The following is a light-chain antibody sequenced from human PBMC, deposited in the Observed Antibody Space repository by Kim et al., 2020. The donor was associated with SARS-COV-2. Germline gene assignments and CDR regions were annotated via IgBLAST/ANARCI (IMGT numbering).Light chain of an antibody. CDR1: SLRTYY. CDR2: AKN. Sequence: LGQTVRITCQGDSLRTYYASWYQQKPGQAPVLVIYAKNNRPSGIPDRFSGSSSGNTASLTIAGAQAEDEADYYCNSRDSSGNHVVFGGGTQLTVL. J-gene: IGLJ2*01. CDR3: NSRDSSGNHVV. V-gene: IGLV3-19*01.